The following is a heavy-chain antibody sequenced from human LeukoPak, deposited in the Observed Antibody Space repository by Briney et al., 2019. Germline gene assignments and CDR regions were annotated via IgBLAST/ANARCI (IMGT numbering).Heavy chain of an antibody. J-gene: IGHJ5*02. CDR3: AKGAGPPWFDP. D-gene: IGHD6-19*01. V-gene: IGHV4-61*02. Sequence: SETLSLTCTVSGDSISSGAYDGSWSRQPAGKGLEWSGRSSTDGSTNYNLTLNSRVAMSVDASNNHFSLKLNSVTAADTAVYYCAKGAGPPWFDPWGQGTLVTVSS. CDR2: SSTDGST. CDR1: GDSISSGAYD.